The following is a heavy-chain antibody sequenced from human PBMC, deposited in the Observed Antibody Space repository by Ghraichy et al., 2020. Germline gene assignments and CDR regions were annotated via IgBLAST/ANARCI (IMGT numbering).Heavy chain of an antibody. CDR1: GGSVSSGSYY. J-gene: IGHJ6*02. CDR3: ARDPTIYRLYGMDV. Sequence: SETLSLTCTVSGGSVSSGSYYWSWIRQPPGKGLEWIGYIYYSGSTNYNPSLKSRVTISVDTSKNQFSLKLSSVTAADTAVYYCARDPTIYRLYGMDVWGQGTTVTVSS. CDR2: IYYSGST. V-gene: IGHV4-61*01. D-gene: IGHD4/OR15-4a*01.